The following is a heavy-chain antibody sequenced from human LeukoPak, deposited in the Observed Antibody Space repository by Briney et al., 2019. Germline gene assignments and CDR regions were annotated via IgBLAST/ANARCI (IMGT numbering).Heavy chain of an antibody. CDR1: DFTFSTYW. CDR2: IPPEASRT. D-gene: IGHD3-10*01. CDR3: AGEFSGAREV. J-gene: IGHJ3*01. Sequence: SGGSLRLSCTASDFTFSTYWVHWVRQAPGKGLIWVARIPPEASRTTYADSVKGRFTISRDNAKNTVYLQMNSLRVDDTAIYFCAGEFSGAREVWGQGTMVTVSS. V-gene: IGHV3-74*01.